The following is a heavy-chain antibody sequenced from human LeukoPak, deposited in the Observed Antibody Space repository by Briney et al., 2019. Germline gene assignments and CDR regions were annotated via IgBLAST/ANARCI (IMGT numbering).Heavy chain of an antibody. CDR3: AKDSGSGSYYLYYFDY. Sequence: GGSLRLSCAASGFTFSSYGMHWVRQAPGKGLEWVAVISYDGGNKYYADSVKGRFTISRDNSKNTLYLQMNSLRAEDTAVYYCAKDSGSGSYYLYYFDYWGQGTLVTVSS. D-gene: IGHD3-10*01. CDR2: ISYDGGNK. CDR1: GFTFSSYG. J-gene: IGHJ4*02. V-gene: IGHV3-30*18.